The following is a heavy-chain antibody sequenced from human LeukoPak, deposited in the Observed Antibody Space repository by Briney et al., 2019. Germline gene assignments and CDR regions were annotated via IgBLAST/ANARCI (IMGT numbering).Heavy chain of an antibody. V-gene: IGHV3-9*01. CDR2: ISWNSGSI. D-gene: IGHD2-2*01. CDR3: AKSPDCSSTSCYYYFDY. CDR1: GFTFDDYA. J-gene: IGHJ4*02. Sequence: GGSLRLSCAASGFTFDDYAMHWVRQAPGKGLEWVSGISWNSGSIGYADSVKGRFTISRDNAKNSLYLQMNSLRAEDTASYYCAKSPDCSSTSCYYYFDYWGQGTLVTVSS.